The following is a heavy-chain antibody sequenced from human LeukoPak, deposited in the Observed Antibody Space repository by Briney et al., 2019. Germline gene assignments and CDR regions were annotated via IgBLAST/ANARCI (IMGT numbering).Heavy chain of an antibody. CDR2: ISAYNGNT. D-gene: IGHD3-10*01. CDR1: GGTFSSYA. CDR3: ARDPAYGSGSYYFEGFDY. J-gene: IGHJ4*02. Sequence: GSSVKVSCKASGGTFSSYAISWVRQAPGQGLEWMGWISAYNGNTNYAQKLQGRVTMTTDTSTSTAYMELRSLRSDDTAVYYCARDPAYGSGSYYFEGFDYWGQGTLVTVSS. V-gene: IGHV1-18*01.